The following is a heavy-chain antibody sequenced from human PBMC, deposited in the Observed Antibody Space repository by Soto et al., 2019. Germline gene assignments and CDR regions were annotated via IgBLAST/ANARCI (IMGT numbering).Heavy chain of an antibody. D-gene: IGHD3-22*01. CDR3: ARVRDSYYYDSSGCYYDYYFDY. Sequence: SVKVSCNASGGTFSSYAISWVRQAPGQGLEWMGGIIPIFGTANYAQKFQGRVTITADKSTSTAYMELSSLRSEDTAVYYCARVRDSYYYDSSGCYYDYYFDYWGQGTLVTVSS. V-gene: IGHV1-69*06. CDR2: IIPIFGTA. J-gene: IGHJ4*02. CDR1: GGTFSSYA.